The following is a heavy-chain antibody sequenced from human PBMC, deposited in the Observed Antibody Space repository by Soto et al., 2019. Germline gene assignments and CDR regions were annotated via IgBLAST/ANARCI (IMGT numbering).Heavy chain of an antibody. Sequence: SETLSLTCTVSGGSISSGGYYWSWIRQHPGKGLEWIGYIYYSGSTYYNPSLKSRVTISVDTSKNQFSLKLSSVTAADTAVYYCARINSEYGDDKGGKNFALVNAYYFDYWGQGTLVTVSS. CDR3: ARINSEYGDDKGGKNFALVNAYYFDY. J-gene: IGHJ4*02. CDR2: IYYSGST. CDR1: GGSISSGGYY. D-gene: IGHD4-17*01. V-gene: IGHV4-31*03.